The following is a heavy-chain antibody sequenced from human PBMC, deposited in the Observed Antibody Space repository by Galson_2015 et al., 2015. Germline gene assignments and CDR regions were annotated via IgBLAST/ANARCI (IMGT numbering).Heavy chain of an antibody. CDR2: IWYDGSNQ. CDR3: ARDRATYSDY. V-gene: IGHV3-33*01. J-gene: IGHJ4*02. CDR1: GFTFSNYG. Sequence: SLRLSCAASGFTFSNYGMHWVRQAPGKGLEWVALIWYDGSNQYYADSVKGRFTISRDNSKNTPYLQMSSLRAEDTAVYYCARDRATYSDYWGQGTLVTVSS. D-gene: IGHD5-12*01.